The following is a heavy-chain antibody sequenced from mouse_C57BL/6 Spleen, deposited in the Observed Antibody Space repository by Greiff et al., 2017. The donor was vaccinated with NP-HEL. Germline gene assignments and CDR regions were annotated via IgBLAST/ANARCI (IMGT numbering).Heavy chain of an antibody. CDR1: GYTFTSYW. J-gene: IGHJ2*01. CDR3: ARDYGSSLDY. Sequence: QVHVKQPGAELVMPGASVKLSCKASGYTFTSYWMHWVKQRPGQGLEWIGEIDPSDSYTNYNQKFKGKSTLTVDKSSSTAYMQLSSLTSEDSAVYYCARDYGSSLDYWGQGTTLTVSS. V-gene: IGHV1-69*01. CDR2: IDPSDSYT. D-gene: IGHD1-1*01.